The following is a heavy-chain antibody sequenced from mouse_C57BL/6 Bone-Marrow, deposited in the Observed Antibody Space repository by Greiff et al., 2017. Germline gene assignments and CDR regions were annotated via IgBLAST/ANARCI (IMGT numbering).Heavy chain of an antibody. CDR3: ARWDYYGSSYGRYFDV. D-gene: IGHD1-1*01. V-gene: IGHV1-81*01. J-gene: IGHJ1*03. CDR2: IYPRSGNT. CDR1: GYTFTSYG. Sequence: VQLQESGAELARPGASVKLSCKASGYTFTSYGISWVKQRTGQGLEWIGEIYPRSGNTYYNEKFKGKATLTAAKSSSTAYMELRSLTSEDSAVYFCARWDYYGSSYGRYFDVWGTGTTVTVSS.